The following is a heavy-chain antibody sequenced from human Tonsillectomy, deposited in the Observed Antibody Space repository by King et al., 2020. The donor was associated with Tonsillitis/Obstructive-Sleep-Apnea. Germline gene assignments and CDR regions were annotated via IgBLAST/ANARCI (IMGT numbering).Heavy chain of an antibody. CDR3: ARLEGSSGWGVYSYYYMDV. D-gene: IGHD6-6*01. CDR2: IFYTGTT. CDR1: GGSIISYY. V-gene: IGHV4-59*08. Sequence: HVQLQESGPGLVKPSETLSLTCTVSGGSIISYYWSWIRQPPGKGLEWIGYIFYTGTTNYNPSLKGRVTISVDTSKNQVSLKLRSVTAADTAVYYCARLEGSSGWGVYSYYYMDVWGKGTTATVSS. J-gene: IGHJ6*03.